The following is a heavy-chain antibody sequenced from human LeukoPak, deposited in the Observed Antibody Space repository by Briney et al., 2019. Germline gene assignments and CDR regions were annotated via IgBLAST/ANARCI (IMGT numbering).Heavy chain of an antibody. CDR1: GFTFSSYA. V-gene: IGHV3-64*01. J-gene: IGHJ4*02. D-gene: IGHD2-2*02. CDR2: ISSNGGST. Sequence: PGGSLRLSCAASGFTFSSYAMHWVRQAPGKGLEYVSAISSNGGSTYYANSMKGRFTISRDNSKNTLYLQMGSLRAEDMAVYYCARVQPGYTFDYWGQGTLVTVSS. CDR3: ARVQPGYTFDY.